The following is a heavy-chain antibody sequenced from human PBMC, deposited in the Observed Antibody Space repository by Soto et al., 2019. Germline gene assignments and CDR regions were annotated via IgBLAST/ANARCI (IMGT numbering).Heavy chain of an antibody. Sequence: EVQLVESGGGLVQPGGSLRLSCAASGFTFSSYSMNWVRQAPGKGLEWVSYISSSSSTIFYAESVKGRFTISRDSAKNSVYRHMNSLRDEDTDVYYCAREGYERGLYWFDPWGQGTLVTVSS. CDR3: AREGYERGLYWFDP. J-gene: IGHJ5*02. V-gene: IGHV3-48*02. D-gene: IGHD2-2*01. CDR2: ISSSSSTI. CDR1: GFTFSSYS.